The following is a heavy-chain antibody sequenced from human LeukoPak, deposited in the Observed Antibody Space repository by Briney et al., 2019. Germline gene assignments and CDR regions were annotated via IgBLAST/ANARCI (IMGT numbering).Heavy chain of an antibody. V-gene: IGHV1-69*13. Sequence: SVKVSCKASGGTFSSYAISWVRQAPGQGLEWMGGIIPIFGTANYAQKFQGRVTITADESTSTAYMELSSLRSEDTAVYYCARVAGSWYLGYYYYGMDVWGQGTTVTVSS. CDR2: IIPIFGTA. J-gene: IGHJ6*02. CDR1: GGTFSSYA. D-gene: IGHD6-13*01. CDR3: ARVAGSWYLGYYYYGMDV.